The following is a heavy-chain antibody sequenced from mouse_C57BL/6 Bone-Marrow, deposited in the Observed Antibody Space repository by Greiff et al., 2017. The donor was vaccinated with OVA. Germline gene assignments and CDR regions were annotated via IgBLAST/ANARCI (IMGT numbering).Heavy chain of an antibody. V-gene: IGHV1-69*01. D-gene: IGHD1-1*01. CDR1: GYTFTSYW. Sequence: QVQLQQPGAELVMPGASVKLSCKASGYTFTSYWMHWVKQRPGQGLEWIGEIDPSDSYTNYNQKFKGKSTLTVDKSSSTAYMQLSSLTSEDSAVYYCARSHYYGSSPFDYWGQGTTLTVPS. CDR2: IDPSDSYT. J-gene: IGHJ2*01. CDR3: ARSHYYGSSPFDY.